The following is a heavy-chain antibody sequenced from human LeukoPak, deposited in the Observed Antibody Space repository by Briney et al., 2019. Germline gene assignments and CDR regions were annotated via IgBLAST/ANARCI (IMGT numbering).Heavy chain of an antibody. CDR1: GFTFSSYG. CDR3: ARALIAANWFDP. Sequence: PGGSLRLSCAASGFTFSSYGMHWVRQAPGKGLEGVAVIWYDGSNKYYADSVKGRFTISRDNSKNTLYLQMNSLRAEDTAVYYCARALIAANWFDPWGQGTLVTVSS. D-gene: IGHD2-15*01. V-gene: IGHV3-33*01. J-gene: IGHJ5*02. CDR2: IWYDGSNK.